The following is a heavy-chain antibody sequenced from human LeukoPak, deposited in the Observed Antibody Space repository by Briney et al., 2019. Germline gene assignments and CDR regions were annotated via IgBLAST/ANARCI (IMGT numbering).Heavy chain of an antibody. Sequence: GGSLRLSCAASGFTVSSNYMSWVRQAPGKGLEWVSVIYSGGSTYYADSVKGRFTISRDNSKNTLYLQMNSLRAEDTAVYYCAKDERPFGYYYDSSGAHFDYWGQGTLVTVSS. CDR1: GFTVSSNY. CDR3: AKDERPFGYYYDSSGAHFDY. V-gene: IGHV3-53*01. CDR2: IYSGGST. J-gene: IGHJ4*02. D-gene: IGHD3-22*01.